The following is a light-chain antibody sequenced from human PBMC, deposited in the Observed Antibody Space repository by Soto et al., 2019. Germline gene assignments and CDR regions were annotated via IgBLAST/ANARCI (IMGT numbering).Light chain of an antibody. J-gene: IGLJ1*01. Sequence: QSVLTQPASVSGSPGQSITISCTGTSSDVGGYNYVSWYQQHPGKAPKLMIYEVSNRPSGVSNRFSGSKSGNTASLNISGLQAEDEAHYYCSSYTSSSTLVFGTGTKVTVL. CDR2: EVS. CDR3: SSYTSSSTLV. V-gene: IGLV2-14*01. CDR1: SSDVGGYNY.